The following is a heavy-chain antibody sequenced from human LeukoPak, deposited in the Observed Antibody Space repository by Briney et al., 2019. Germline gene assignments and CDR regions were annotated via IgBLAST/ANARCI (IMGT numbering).Heavy chain of an antibody. CDR2: ISYDGSNK. CDR3: AKDISAKSVTAAFDI. Sequence: GRSLRLSCAASGFTFSSYGMHWVRQAPGKGLEWVAVISYDGSNKYYADSVKGRFTISRDNSKNTLYLQMNSLRAEDTAVYYCAKDISAKSVTAAFDIWGQGTMVTASS. V-gene: IGHV3-30*18. CDR1: GFTFSSYG. J-gene: IGHJ3*02. D-gene: IGHD3-10*01.